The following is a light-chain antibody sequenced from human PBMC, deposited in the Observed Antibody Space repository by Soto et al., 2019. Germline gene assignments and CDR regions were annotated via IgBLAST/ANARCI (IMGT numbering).Light chain of an antibody. V-gene: IGLV1-40*01. Sequence: QSVLTQPPSVSGAPGQRVTISCTGSSSNIGAGYDVHWYQQLPGTAPKLLIYDNNNRPSGVPDRFSGSKSGTSASLAITGLQAEDEAGYYCQSYDSSLSGWVFGGGTKLTVL. J-gene: IGLJ3*02. CDR2: DNN. CDR3: QSYDSSLSGWV. CDR1: SSNIGAGYD.